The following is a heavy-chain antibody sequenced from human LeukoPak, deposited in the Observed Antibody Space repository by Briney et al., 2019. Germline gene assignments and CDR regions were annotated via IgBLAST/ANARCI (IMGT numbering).Heavy chain of an antibody. Sequence: GGSLRLSCAASGLTFSKYSMTWVRQAPGKGLEWVSFIDTSSTTMYYTDSVKGRFTISRDNAKNSLYLQMNSLKVEDTARYYCARDNWVDCWGQGTLVTVSS. CDR3: ARDNWVDC. V-gene: IGHV3-48*04. CDR1: GLTFSKYS. J-gene: IGHJ5*01. CDR2: IDTSSTTM.